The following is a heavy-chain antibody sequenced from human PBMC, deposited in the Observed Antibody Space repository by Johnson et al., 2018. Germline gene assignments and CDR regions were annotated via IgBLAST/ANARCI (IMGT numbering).Heavy chain of an antibody. Sequence: EVQLLESGGGLVQPGRSXRLSCAASGFTFDDYAMHWVRPAPGKGLEWVSGISWNSGSIGYGDSGKGRFTISRDNAKHSQYQKRNSLRAEDTAVYYCAKARGSSSTLSDDSWGQGSLVTVSS. CDR2: ISWNSGSI. D-gene: IGHD2-2*01. V-gene: IGHV3-9*01. CDR3: AKARGSSSTLSDDS. J-gene: IGHJ4*02. CDR1: GFTFDDYA.